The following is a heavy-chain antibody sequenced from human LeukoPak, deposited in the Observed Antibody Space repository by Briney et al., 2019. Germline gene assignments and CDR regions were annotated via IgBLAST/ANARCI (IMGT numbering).Heavy chain of an antibody. CDR3: AKDPTYGIWSGSPLDY. CDR1: GFTFDDYA. V-gene: IGHV3-9*01. Sequence: GGSLRLSCAASGFTFDDYAMHWVRQAPGKGLEWVSGISWNSGSIGYADSVKGRFTISRDNAKNSLYLQMNSLGAEDTALYYCAKDPTYGIWSGSPLDYWGQGTLVTVSS. J-gene: IGHJ4*02. D-gene: IGHD3-3*01. CDR2: ISWNSGSI.